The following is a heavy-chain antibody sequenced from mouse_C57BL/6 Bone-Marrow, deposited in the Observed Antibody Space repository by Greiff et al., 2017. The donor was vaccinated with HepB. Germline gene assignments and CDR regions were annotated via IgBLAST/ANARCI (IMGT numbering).Heavy chain of an antibody. CDR2: IHPNSGST. J-gene: IGHJ3*01. D-gene: IGHD2-3*01. CDR3: ARGGYFFAY. Sequence: QVHVKQSGAELVKPGASVKLSCKASGYTFTSYWMHWVKQRPGQGLEWIGMIHPNSGSTNYNEKFKSKATLTVDKSSSTAYMQLSSLTSEDSAVYYCARGGYFFAYWGQGTLVTVSA. V-gene: IGHV1-64*01. CDR1: GYTFTSYW.